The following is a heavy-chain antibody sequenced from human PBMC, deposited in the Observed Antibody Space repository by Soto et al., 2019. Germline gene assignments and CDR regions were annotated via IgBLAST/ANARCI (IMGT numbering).Heavy chain of an antibody. CDR1: GFTFSSYA. CDR2: ISYDGSNK. V-gene: IGHV3-30-3*01. D-gene: IGHD2-2*01. CDR3: ARGIEYQLPKNYYYYYGMDV. J-gene: IGHJ6*02. Sequence: PGGSLRLSCAASGFTFSSYAMHWVRQAPGKGLEWVAVISYDGSNKYYADSVKGRFTISRDNSKNTLYLQMNSLRAEDTAVYYCARGIEYQLPKNYYYYYGMDVWGQGTTVTVSS.